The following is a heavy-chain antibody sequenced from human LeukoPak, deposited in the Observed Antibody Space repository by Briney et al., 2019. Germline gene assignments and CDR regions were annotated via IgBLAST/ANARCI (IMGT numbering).Heavy chain of an antibody. V-gene: IGHV4-59*01. CDR2: ISYSGST. J-gene: IGHJ2*01. Sequence: SETLSLTCTVSGGSISSYYWSWIRQSPGKGLEWIGYISYSGSTTYNPSLKSRVTISVDTSKNQCSLKVSSVTAADTAVYYCATTTVTPFNWYFDLWGRGTLVTVSS. CDR3: ATTTVTPFNWYFDL. D-gene: IGHD4-17*01. CDR1: GGSISSYY.